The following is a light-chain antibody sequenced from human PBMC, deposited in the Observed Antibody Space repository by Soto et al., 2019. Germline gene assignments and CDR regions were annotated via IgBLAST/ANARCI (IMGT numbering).Light chain of an antibody. V-gene: IGLV1-51*01. CDR1: SSNIGGNS. J-gene: IGLJ1*01. CDR3: GSWDSSLSAYV. CDR2: DDD. Sequence: QSVLTQPPSVSAAPGQKVTISCSGSSSNIGGNSVSWYQQLPGTAPKLLIYDDDKRPSGNPDRFSGSKSGTSATLGITGFQTGDEADYYCGSWDSSLSAYVFATGTKVTVL.